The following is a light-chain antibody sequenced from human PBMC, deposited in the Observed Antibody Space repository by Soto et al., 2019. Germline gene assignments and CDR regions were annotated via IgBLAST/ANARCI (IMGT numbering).Light chain of an antibody. J-gene: IGLJ3*02. CDR3: LLSYSGGRPV. CDR1: IGPVTRGHY. V-gene: IGLV7-46*01. Sequence: QAVVTQEPSLTVSPGGTVTLTCGSSIGPVTRGHYPFWFQQRPGQAPRTLIYHTSDKQSWTPARFSGSLLGGKAALTLSDAQPEDEANYYCLLSYSGGRPVFGGGTKLTVL. CDR2: HTS.